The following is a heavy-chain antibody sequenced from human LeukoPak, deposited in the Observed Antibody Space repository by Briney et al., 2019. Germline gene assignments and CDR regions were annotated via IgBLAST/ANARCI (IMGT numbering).Heavy chain of an antibody. V-gene: IGHV3-30-3*01. J-gene: IGHJ4*02. D-gene: IGHD3-3*01. CDR3: VRDQFFSFDY. CDR2: ISYDGSNK. Sequence: GGSLRLSCAASGFTFSSYAMHWVRQAPGKGLEWVAVISYDGSNKYYADSVKGRFTISRDNSKNTLYLQMNSLGDEDTAVYYCVRDQFFSFDYWGQGTLVTVSS. CDR1: GFTFSSYA.